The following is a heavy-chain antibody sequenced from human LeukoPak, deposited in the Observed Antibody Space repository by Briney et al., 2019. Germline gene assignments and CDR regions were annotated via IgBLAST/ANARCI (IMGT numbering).Heavy chain of an antibody. D-gene: IGHD3-10*01. CDR1: GYTFTGYY. Sequence: ASVKVSCKASGYTFTGYYMHWVRQAPGQGLEWMGRINPNSGGTNYAQKFQGRVTMTRDTSISTAYMEPSRLRSDDTAVYYCVLIRGVKKGLFDYWGQGTLVTVSS. CDR2: INPNSGGT. V-gene: IGHV1-2*06. CDR3: VLIRGVKKGLFDY. J-gene: IGHJ4*02.